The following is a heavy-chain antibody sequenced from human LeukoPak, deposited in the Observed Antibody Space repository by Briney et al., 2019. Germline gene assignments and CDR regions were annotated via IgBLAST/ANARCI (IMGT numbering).Heavy chain of an antibody. CDR2: IKQDGSDK. J-gene: IGHJ4*03. Sequence: GGSLRLSCAASGFTFSSYWMSWVRQAPGKGLEWVANIKQDGSDKHYVDSVKGRFTISRDNAKNSLYLQMNSLRAEDTAVYYCARRAHYYGSGSYYLDYWGQGTTVTVSS. CDR3: ARRAHYYGSGSYYLDY. D-gene: IGHD3-10*01. CDR1: GFTFSSYW. V-gene: IGHV3-7*01.